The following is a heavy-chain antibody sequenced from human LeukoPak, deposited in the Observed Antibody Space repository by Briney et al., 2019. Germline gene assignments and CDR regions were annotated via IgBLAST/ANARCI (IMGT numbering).Heavy chain of an antibody. D-gene: IGHD3-22*01. V-gene: IGHV3-23*01. CDR3: AKDSDSTGSHGDY. J-gene: IGHJ4*02. Sequence: GGSLRLSCAASGFTYRSYAMSWVRQAPGKGLEWVSAISGSGDSTYYADSVKGRFTISRDNSKNTLSLQMNSLRDDDTAVYYCAKDSDSTGSHGDYWGQGTLVTVSS. CDR1: GFTYRSYA. CDR2: ISGSGDST.